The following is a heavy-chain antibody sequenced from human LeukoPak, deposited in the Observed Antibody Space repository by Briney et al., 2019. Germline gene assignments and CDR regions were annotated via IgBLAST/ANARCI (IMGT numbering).Heavy chain of an antibody. CDR1: GGSISSGDYY. V-gene: IGHV4-30-4*08. CDR3: ARAFVVVPAAIINWFDP. Sequence: SETLSLTCTVSGGSISSGDYYWSWIRQPPGKGLEWIEYIYYSGSTYYNPSLKSRVTISVDTSKNQFSLKLSSVTAADTAVYYCARAFVVVPAAIINWFDPWGQGTLVTVSS. CDR2: IYYSGST. D-gene: IGHD2-2*01. J-gene: IGHJ5*02.